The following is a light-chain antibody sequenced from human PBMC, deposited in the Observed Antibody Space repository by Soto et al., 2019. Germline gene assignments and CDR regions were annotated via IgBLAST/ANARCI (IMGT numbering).Light chain of an antibody. CDR3: QQYGSSPFT. CDR1: QSLRSSY. V-gene: IGKV3-20*01. J-gene: IGKJ3*01. Sequence: EIVLTQSPGTLSLSPGERATLSCRASQSLRSSYLAWYQRKPGQAPRLLIYGASSRATGIPDRISGSGSGTDFTLTISRLEPEDFAVYYCQQYGSSPFTFGPGTKVDIK. CDR2: GAS.